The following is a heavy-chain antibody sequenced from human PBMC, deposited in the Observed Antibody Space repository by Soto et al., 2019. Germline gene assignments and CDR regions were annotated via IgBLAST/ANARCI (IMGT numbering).Heavy chain of an antibody. CDR3: ARDGDGRMTTNPYYYNGMDV. CDR1: GGSLVRYY. V-gene: IGHV4-59*01. CDR2: VFYTGRA. D-gene: IGHD4-4*01. J-gene: IGHJ6*02. Sequence: SETVSLTFTFSGGSLVRYYGSWIRQRPWKGLEWIGYVFYTGRANYNAPLKSRVSISLDTSNYQFSLKLSSVTAADTAVYYCARDGDGRMTTNPYYYNGMDVWGPGTTVTVSS.